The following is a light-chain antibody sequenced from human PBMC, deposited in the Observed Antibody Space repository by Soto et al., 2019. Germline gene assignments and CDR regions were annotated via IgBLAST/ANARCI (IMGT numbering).Light chain of an antibody. CDR1: SSDIDVYDL. V-gene: IGLV2-23*02. CDR2: GVS. CDR3: CSYAGTSISVV. J-gene: IGLJ2*01. Sequence: QSALTQPASVSGSPGQSITISCTGTSSDIDVYDLVSWYRQYPGKAPKLMIYGVSKRPSGVSDRFSGSKSGNTASLTISGLQTEDEADYYCCSYAGTSISVVFGGGTKVTVL.